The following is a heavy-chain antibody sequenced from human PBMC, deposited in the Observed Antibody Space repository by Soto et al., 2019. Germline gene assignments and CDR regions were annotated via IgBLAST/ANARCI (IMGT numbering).Heavy chain of an antibody. J-gene: IGHJ4*02. CDR3: AKGLFDYGTSAQQKNYFDY. CDR2: LSNDGIRK. Sequence: QVQLVESGGGLVQPGRSLRLSCAASGFIFSTYGMHWVRQAPGKGLEWVAVLSNDGIRKYYGDSVKGRFTISRDNSKDTLFLQINSLRAEDTAVYYCAKGLFDYGTSAQQKNYFDYWGQGTLVTVSS. V-gene: IGHV3-30*18. D-gene: IGHD3-10*01. CDR1: GFIFSTYG.